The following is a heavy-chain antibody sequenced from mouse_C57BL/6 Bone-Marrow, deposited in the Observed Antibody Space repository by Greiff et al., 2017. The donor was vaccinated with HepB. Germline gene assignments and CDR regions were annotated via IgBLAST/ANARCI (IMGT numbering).Heavy chain of an antibody. D-gene: IGHD3-2*02. CDR2: IHPNSGST. J-gene: IGHJ3*01. CDR1: GYTFTSYW. Sequence: QVQLQQPGAELVKPGASVKLSCKASGYTFTSYWMHWVKQRPGQGLEWIGMIHPNSGSTNYNEKFKSKATLTVDKSSSTAYMQLSSLTSEDSAVYFCARERQLRLQCAYWGPRSLVTVS. V-gene: IGHV1-64*01. CDR3: ARERQLRLQCAY.